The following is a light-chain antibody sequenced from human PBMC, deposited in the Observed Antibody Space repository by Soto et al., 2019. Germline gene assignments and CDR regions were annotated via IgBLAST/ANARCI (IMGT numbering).Light chain of an antibody. CDR3: SSYTSGRDVYV. V-gene: IGLV2-14*01. Sequence: QSVLTQPASVSGSPGQSITISCTGTSSDVGSYHYVSWFQQHPGKAPKLIIFEVSDRPSGVSTRFSGSKSGDTASLTISELQADDEADYYCSSYTSGRDVYVFGGGTKVALL. CDR1: SSDVGSYHY. CDR2: EVS. J-gene: IGLJ1*01.